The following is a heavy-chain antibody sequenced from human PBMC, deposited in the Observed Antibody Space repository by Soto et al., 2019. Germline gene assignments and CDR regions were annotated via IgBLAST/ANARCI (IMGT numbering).Heavy chain of an antibody. J-gene: IGHJ5*02. CDR3: ARALPVAKGGFDP. CDR2: IYTAGGT. V-gene: IGHV3-53*01. D-gene: IGHD2-2*01. CDR1: GFTVSNTY. Sequence: PGGSLRLSCAASGFTVSNTYMTWVRQPPGKGLECVSVIYTAGGTNYADSVKGRFIISRDNSKNTLYLQMNSLRAEDTAVYYCARALPVAKGGFDPWGQGPLLTV.